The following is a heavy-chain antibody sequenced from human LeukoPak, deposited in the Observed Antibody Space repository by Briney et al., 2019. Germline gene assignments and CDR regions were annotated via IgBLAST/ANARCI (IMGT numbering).Heavy chain of an antibody. V-gene: IGHV4-34*01. J-gene: IGHJ6*02. CDR1: GGSFSGYY. CDR2: INHSGST. Sequence: SETLSLTCAVYGGSFSGYYWSWVRQPPGKGLEWIGEINHSGSTNYNPSLKSRVTISVDTSKNQFSLKLSSATAADTAVYYCARSSRRSITMVRYYYYYGMDVWGRGTTVTVSS. D-gene: IGHD3-10*01. CDR3: ARSSRRSITMVRYYYYYGMDV.